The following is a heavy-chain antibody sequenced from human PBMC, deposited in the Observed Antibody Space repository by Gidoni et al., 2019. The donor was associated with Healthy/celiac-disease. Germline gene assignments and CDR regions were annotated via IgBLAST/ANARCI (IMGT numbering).Heavy chain of an antibody. CDR1: GYRFTSYW. CDR3: ARGYSSSWSKYYYYYYGMDV. D-gene: IGHD6-13*01. J-gene: IGHJ6*02. V-gene: IGHV5-51*01. Sequence: EVQLVQSGAEVKKPGESLKISCKGSGYRFTSYWIGWVRQMPGKGLEWMGIIYPGDSDTRYSPSFQGQVTISADKSISTAYLQWSSLKASDTAMYYCARGYSSSWSKYYYYYYGMDVWGQGTTVTVSS. CDR2: IYPGDSDT.